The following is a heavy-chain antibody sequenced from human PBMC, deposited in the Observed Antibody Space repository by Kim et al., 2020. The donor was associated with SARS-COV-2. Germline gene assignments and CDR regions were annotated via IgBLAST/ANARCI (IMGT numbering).Heavy chain of an antibody. J-gene: IGHJ5*02. V-gene: IGHV1-3*01. Sequence: QKSRGRVTITKDTSASTAYMELSSLRSEDTAVYYCARRGSSNGGNWFDPWGQGTLVTVSS. CDR3: ARRGSSNGGNWFDP. D-gene: IGHD7-27*01.